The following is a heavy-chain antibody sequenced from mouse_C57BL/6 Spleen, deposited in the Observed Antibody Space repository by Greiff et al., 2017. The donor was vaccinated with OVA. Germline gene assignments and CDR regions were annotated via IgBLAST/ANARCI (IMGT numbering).Heavy chain of an antibody. V-gene: IGHV1-52*01. CDR1: GYTFTSYW. Sequence: QVQLKQPGAELVRPGSSVKLSCKASGYTFTSYWMHWVKQRPIQGLEWIGNIDPSDSETHYNQKFKDKATLTVDKSSSTAYMQLSSLTSEDSAVYYCATYYDYDWFAYWGQGTLVTVSA. CDR3: ATYYDYDWFAY. CDR2: IDPSDSET. J-gene: IGHJ3*01. D-gene: IGHD2-4*01.